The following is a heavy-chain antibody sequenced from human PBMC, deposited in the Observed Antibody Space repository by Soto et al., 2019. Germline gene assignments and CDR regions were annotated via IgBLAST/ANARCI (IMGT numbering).Heavy chain of an antibody. CDR3: ARAYYDILTGYYPGGDFDY. CDR2: IYYSGST. J-gene: IGHJ4*02. CDR1: GGSISSSSYY. D-gene: IGHD3-9*01. Sequence: QLQLQESGPGLVKPSETLSLTCTVSGGSISSSSYYWGWIRQPPGKGLEWIGSIYYSGSTYYNPSLTSRVTISVDTSKSQFSLKLRSVTAADTAVYYCARAYYDILTGYYPGGDFDYWGQGTLVTVSS. V-gene: IGHV4-39*01.